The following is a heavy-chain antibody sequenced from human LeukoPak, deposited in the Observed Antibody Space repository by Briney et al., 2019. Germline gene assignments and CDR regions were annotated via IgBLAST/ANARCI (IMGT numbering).Heavy chain of an antibody. V-gene: IGHV3-23*01. D-gene: IGHD3-3*01. CDR2: IGGSGGST. CDR3: ARDPGVVAFHYFDY. J-gene: IGHJ4*02. CDR1: GFTFSSHA. Sequence: PGGPLRLSCAASGFTFSSHAMGWVRQAPGKGLEWVSAIGGSGGSTYYADSVKGRFTISRDNSKNMLYLQMNSLRAEDTALYYCARDPGVVAFHYFDYWGQGTLVTVSS.